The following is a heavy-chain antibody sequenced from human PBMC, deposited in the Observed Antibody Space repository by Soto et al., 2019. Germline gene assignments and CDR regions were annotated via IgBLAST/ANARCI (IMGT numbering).Heavy chain of an antibody. CDR3: ARNYDRYYYYYGMDV. V-gene: IGHV3-33*01. CDR2: IWYDGSNK. J-gene: IGHJ6*02. Sequence: QVQLVESGGGVVQPGRSLRLSCAASGFTFSSYGMHWVRQAPGKGLEWEAAIWYDGSNKYYADSVKGRFTISRDNSKNTLYLQMNSLRAEDTAVYYCARNYDRYYYYYGMDVWGQGTTVTVSS. D-gene: IGHD1-7*01. CDR1: GFTFSSYG.